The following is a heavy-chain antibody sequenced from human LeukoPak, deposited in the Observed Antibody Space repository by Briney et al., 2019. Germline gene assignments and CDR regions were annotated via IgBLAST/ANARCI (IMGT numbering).Heavy chain of an antibody. Sequence: SETLSLTCGVSGGAITNTNYWTWVRQPPGKGLEWIGEVNLQGSTNYNPSLMGRVAIAVDTSENHISLQLTSVTAADTAVYYCAREGGPYRPLDYSGQGTLVTVSS. CDR1: GGAITNTNY. J-gene: IGHJ4*02. CDR2: VNLQGST. CDR3: AREGGPYRPLDY. V-gene: IGHV4-4*02.